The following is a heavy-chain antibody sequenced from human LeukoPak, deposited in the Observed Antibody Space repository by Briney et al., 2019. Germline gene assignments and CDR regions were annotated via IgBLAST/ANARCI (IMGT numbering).Heavy chain of an antibody. D-gene: IGHD5-18*01. Sequence: SETLSLTCSVYGGSFSAYYWIWIRQSPEMGLQWIGEISHRGSTNYNPSLRSRLTMSVDTSKHQSSLKLSSVTAADSAVYYCARDGYSIGRAFDPWDQGMLVTVSS. V-gene: IGHV4-34*01. CDR3: ARDGYSIGRAFDP. CDR1: GGSFSAYY. CDR2: ISHRGST. J-gene: IGHJ5*02.